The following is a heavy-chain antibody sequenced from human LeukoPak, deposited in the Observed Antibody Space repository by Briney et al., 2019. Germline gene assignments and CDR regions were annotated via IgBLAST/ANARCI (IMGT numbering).Heavy chain of an antibody. J-gene: IGHJ4*02. Sequence: GESLKISCKGSGYSFTSYWIGWVRQMPGKGLEWMGIIYPGDSDTRYSPSFQGQVTISADKSISTAYLQWSSLKASDTAMYYCARLTGAAAGTIEEYYFDYWGQGTLVTVSS. D-gene: IGHD6-13*01. CDR1: GYSFTSYW. CDR3: ARLTGAAAGTIEEYYFDY. CDR2: IYPGDSDT. V-gene: IGHV5-51*01.